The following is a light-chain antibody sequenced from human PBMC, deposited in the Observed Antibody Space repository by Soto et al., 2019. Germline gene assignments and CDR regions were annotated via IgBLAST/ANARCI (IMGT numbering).Light chain of an antibody. CDR3: QQYDNYKPLT. CDR2: DAS. CDR1: QSISSW. Sequence: DIQMTQSPSTLSASVGDRVTITCRASQSISSWLAWYQQKPGKAPKLLIFDASSLESGTPSRFSGRRSGTQFTLPLNGLQPDDFAAYFCQQYDNYKPLTFGGGTKVDIK. V-gene: IGKV1-5*01. J-gene: IGKJ4*01.